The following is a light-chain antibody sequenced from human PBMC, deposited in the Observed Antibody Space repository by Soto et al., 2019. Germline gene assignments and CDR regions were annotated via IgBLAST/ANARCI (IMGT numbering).Light chain of an antibody. V-gene: IGKV3-15*01. CDR2: GAS. CDR1: QSVSSN. Sequence: EIVMTQSPATLSVSPRERATLSCRASQSVSSNLAWYQQKPGQAPRLLIYGASTRATGIPARFSGSGSGTEFTLTISSPQSEDFAVYYCQQYNNWPYTFGQGTKLEIK. CDR3: QQYNNWPYT. J-gene: IGKJ2*01.